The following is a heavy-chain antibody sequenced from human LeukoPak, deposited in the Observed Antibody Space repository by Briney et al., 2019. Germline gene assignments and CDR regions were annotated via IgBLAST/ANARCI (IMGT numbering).Heavy chain of an antibody. J-gene: IGHJ4*02. V-gene: IGHV3-33*01. CDR1: GFIFSTYG. CDR2: IWYDGSQR. Sequence: GGSLRLSCVSSGFIFSTYGLHWVRQSPGRGLEWVAVIWYDGSQRYYADSVKGRFTISRDDSQNTIYLQMDSLRAEDTAVYYCATSSPRNYFDHWGQGTLVTVSS. CDR3: ATSSPRNYFDH. D-gene: IGHD1-14*01.